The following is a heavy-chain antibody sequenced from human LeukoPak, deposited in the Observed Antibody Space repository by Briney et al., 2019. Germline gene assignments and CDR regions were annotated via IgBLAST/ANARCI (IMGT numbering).Heavy chain of an antibody. D-gene: IGHD6-6*01. CDR2: INSDGSST. V-gene: IGHV3-74*01. CDR1: GFTLDAYA. Sequence: GGSLRLSCVASGFTLDAYAMHWVRQAPGKGLVWVSRINSDGSSTSYADSVKGRFTISRDNAKNTLYLQMNSLRPEDTAVYHCARDVATRPDYWGQGTLVTVSS. CDR3: ARDVATRPDY. J-gene: IGHJ4*02.